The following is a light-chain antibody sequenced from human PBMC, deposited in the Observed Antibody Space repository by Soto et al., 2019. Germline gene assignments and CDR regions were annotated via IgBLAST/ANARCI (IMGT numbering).Light chain of an antibody. CDR2: GAS. V-gene: IGKV3-20*01. J-gene: IGKJ4*01. CDR1: QSVSSSY. CDR3: QQYDNSPLT. Sequence: ETVLTQSPGTLSLSPGERATLSCRASQSVSSSYLAWYQQKPGQAPRLLIYGASSRATGIPDRFSGSGSGTDFTLTISRLEAEDFAVYYCQQYDNSPLTVGGGTKVDSK.